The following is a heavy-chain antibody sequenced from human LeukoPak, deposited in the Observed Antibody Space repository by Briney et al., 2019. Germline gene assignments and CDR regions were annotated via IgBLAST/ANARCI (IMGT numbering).Heavy chain of an antibody. V-gene: IGHV3-21*01. CDR1: GFTLSSYS. CDR3: ARDRDGSGWHDY. Sequence: PGGSLRLSCAASGFTLSSYSMNWVRQAPGKGLEWVSSISSSSSYIYFADSVKGRFTSSRDNAKNSLYLQMNSLRAEDTAVYYCARDRDGSGWHDYWGQGTLVTVSS. CDR2: ISSSSSYI. D-gene: IGHD6-19*01. J-gene: IGHJ4*02.